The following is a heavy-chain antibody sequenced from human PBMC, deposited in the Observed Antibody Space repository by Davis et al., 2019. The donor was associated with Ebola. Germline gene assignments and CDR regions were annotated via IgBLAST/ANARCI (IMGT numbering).Heavy chain of an antibody. J-gene: IGHJ2*01. CDR3: AKDGGNYPYWYFDL. CDR2: TTLSGGST. V-gene: IGHV3-23*01. CDR1: GFTFSSYG. Sequence: GESLKISCAASGFTFSSYGMHWVRQAPGKGLEWVSATTLSGGSTYYADSVKGRFTISRDNSRNTLYLQMNSLRAEDTAVYYCAKDGGNYPYWYFDLWGRGTLVTVPS. D-gene: IGHD1-7*01.